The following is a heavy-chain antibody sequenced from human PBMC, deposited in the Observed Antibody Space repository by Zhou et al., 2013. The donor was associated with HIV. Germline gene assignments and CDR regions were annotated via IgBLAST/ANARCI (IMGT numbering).Heavy chain of an antibody. CDR2: INPKTGKT. CDR1: GYIFNEYY. V-gene: IGHV1-2*02. CDR3: AREAHTRGYSYGRRGGYYYYYMDV. J-gene: IGHJ6*03. Sequence: QVQLVQSGPEVKEPGASVKISCKGSGYIFNEYYTHWVRQAPGHGPEWMGFINPKTGKTKYAEKFQDRVILSRDTSISTAYMELSRLRSDDTAVYYCAREAHTRGYSYGRRGGYYYYYMDVWGKGTTVTVSS. D-gene: IGHD5-18*01.